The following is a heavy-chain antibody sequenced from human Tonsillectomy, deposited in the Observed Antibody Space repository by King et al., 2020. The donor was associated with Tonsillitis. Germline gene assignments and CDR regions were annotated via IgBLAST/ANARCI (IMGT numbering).Heavy chain of an antibody. D-gene: IGHD2-2*02. V-gene: IGHV3-30*03. CDR2: ISYDGKNK. J-gene: IGHJ3*02. CDR1: AFTFRTYV. CDR3: AVRRDCSDSNCYNAFYI. Sequence: VQLVESGGGVVQPGTSLRLSCEVSAFTFRTYVWDGVRPAPGKGVEWVAVISYDGKNKVHAESVKGRFTISRENSKNTLFMQLNSLRPEDTAVYYCAVRRDCSDSNCYNAFYIWGQGTMVTVSS.